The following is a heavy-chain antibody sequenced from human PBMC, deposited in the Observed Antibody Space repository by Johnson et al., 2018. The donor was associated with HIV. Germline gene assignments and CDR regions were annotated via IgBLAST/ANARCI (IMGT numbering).Heavy chain of an antibody. CDR3: ARDGDPLDFWALDI. D-gene: IGHD3-3*01. V-gene: IGHV3-30-3*01. Sequence: QVQLVESGGGVVQPGRSLRLSCAASGFTFSSYAMHWVRQAPGKGLEWVAVISYDGSNKYYAESVKGRFTISRDNSKNTLYLQVNSLRAEDTAVYYCARDGDPLDFWALDIWGQGTMVTVSS. J-gene: IGHJ3*02. CDR2: ISYDGSNK. CDR1: GFTFSSYA.